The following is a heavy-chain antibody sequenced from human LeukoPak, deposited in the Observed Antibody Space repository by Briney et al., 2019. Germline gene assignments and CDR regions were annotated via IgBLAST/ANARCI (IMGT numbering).Heavy chain of an antibody. J-gene: IGHJ3*02. Sequence: SETLSLTCTVSGGSISSYHWSWTRQPPGKGLECIGYIYYSGSTNYNPSLKSRVSISIDTSNNDLSLKVTSVTAADTAGYYCARAPWAYGNYVHAFDIWGQGTMVTVSS. D-gene: IGHD4-11*01. V-gene: IGHV4-59*12. CDR2: IYYSGST. CDR1: GGSISSYH. CDR3: ARAPWAYGNYVHAFDI.